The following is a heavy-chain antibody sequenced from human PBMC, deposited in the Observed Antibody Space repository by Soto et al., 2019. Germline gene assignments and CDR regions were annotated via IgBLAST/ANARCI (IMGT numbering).Heavy chain of an antibody. CDR2: IIPIFGTA. CDR1: GGTFSSYA. Sequence: SVKVSCKASGGTFSSYAISWVRQAPGQGLEWMGGIIPIFGTANYAQKFQGRVTITADESTSTAYMELSSLRSEDTAVYYCARITYYYDSSGYYYDYWGQGTLVTVSS. CDR3: ARITYYYDSSGYYYDY. J-gene: IGHJ4*02. V-gene: IGHV1-69*13. D-gene: IGHD3-22*01.